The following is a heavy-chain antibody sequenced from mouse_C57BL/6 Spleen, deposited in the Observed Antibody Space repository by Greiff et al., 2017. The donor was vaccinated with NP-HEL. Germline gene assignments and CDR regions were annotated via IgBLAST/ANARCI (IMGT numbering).Heavy chain of an antibody. CDR2: IDPSDSYT. CDR1: GYTFTSYW. CDR3: ARRGAGYYAMDY. Sequence: QVQLQQPGAELVRPGTSVKLSCKASGYTFTSYWMHWVKQRPGQGLEWIGVIDPSDSYTNYNQKFKGKATLTVDTSSSTAYMQLSSLTSEDSAVYYCARRGAGYYAMDYWGQGTSVTVSS. V-gene: IGHV1-59*01. J-gene: IGHJ4*01.